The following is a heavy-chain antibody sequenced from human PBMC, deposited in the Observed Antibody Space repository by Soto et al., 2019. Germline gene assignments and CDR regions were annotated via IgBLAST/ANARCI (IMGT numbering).Heavy chain of an antibody. J-gene: IGHJ4*02. Sequence: QVQLVQSGAEEKKPGASVKVSCKASGYTFTSYAMHWVRQAPGQRLEWMGWINAGNGNTKYSQKLQGRVTITRDTSAITAYMELSSLRSADTAVYYCARSIVVVTALDYWGPGTLVTVSS. V-gene: IGHV1-3*05. CDR3: ARSIVVVTALDY. D-gene: IGHD2-21*02. CDR2: INAGNGNT. CDR1: GYTFTSYA.